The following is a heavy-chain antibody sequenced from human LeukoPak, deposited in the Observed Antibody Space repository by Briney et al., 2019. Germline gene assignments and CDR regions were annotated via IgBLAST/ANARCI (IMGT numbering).Heavy chain of an antibody. V-gene: IGHV3-23*01. CDR3: ARNASSGYFYFDY. D-gene: IGHD3-22*01. Sequence: GGSLRLSCAASGFTFSSYAMTGVRQAPGRGLEWVSAISGNGGTTYYADSVKGRFTISRDNSKNTLYLQLNSLRAEYTAVYYCARNASSGYFYFDYWGQGTLVTVSS. CDR2: ISGNGGTT. J-gene: IGHJ4*02. CDR1: GFTFSSYA.